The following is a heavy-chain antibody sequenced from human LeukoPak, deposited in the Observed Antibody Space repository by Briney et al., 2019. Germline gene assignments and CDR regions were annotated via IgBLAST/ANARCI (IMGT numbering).Heavy chain of an antibody. J-gene: IGHJ4*02. CDR1: GFTFSGYI. V-gene: IGHV3-21*01. D-gene: IGHD4/OR15-4a*01. Sequence: GGSLRLSCAASGFTFSGYIMNRVRQAPGKGLEWVSSISGSSNYIFYTDSVKGRFTVSRDNAKNSLYLEMNSLRGEDTAVYYCARVSSVPTPRALDYWGQGTLVTVSS. CDR2: ISGSSNYI. CDR3: ARVSSVPTPRALDY.